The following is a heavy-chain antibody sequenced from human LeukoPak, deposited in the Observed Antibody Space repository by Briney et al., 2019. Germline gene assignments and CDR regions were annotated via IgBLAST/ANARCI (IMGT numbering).Heavy chain of an antibody. CDR3: ARGRYTGRQFYFGY. D-gene: IGHD5-12*01. Sequence: GGSLRLSCAASGFTFSSSSMGWVRQAPGKGLECVSPITGSGGSTSYTDSVKGRFTISRDNSKNTLYLQMNSLRAEDTGVYYCARGRYTGRQFYFGYWGQGTLVRVAT. J-gene: IGHJ4*02. CDR1: GFTFSSSS. V-gene: IGHV3-23*01. CDR2: ITGSGGST.